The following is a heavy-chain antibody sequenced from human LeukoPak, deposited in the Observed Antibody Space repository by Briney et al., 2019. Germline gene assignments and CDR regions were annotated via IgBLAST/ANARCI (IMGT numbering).Heavy chain of an antibody. V-gene: IGHV1-69*13. Sequence: SVKVSCKASGYTFTSYGISWVRQAPGQGLEWMGGIIPIFGTANYAQKFQGRVTITADESTSTAYMELSSLRSEDTAVYYCASATDYCSGGSCYSGLRNAQFDYWGQGTLVTVSS. CDR3: ASATDYCSGGSCYSGLRNAQFDY. D-gene: IGHD2-15*01. CDR2: IIPIFGTA. CDR1: GYTFTSYG. J-gene: IGHJ4*02.